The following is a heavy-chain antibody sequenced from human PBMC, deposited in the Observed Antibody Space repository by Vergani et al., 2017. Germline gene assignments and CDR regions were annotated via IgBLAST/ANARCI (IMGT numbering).Heavy chain of an antibody. Sequence: QVQLVESGGGVVQPGASVKVSCKASGYTFTGYFIHWVRQAPGQGLEWMGRVNPNSGRTNYAQNFQGRVTLTRDTSISTTYMELSRLRSDDTAVYYCTRGRMTVDYWGQGTLVTVSS. V-gene: IGHV1-2*02. J-gene: IGHJ4*02. CDR3: TRGRMTVDY. CDR1: GYTFTGYF. D-gene: IGHD2-15*01. CDR2: VNPNSGRT.